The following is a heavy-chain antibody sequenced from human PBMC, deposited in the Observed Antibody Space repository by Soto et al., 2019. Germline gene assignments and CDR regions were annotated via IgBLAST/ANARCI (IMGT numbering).Heavy chain of an antibody. D-gene: IGHD3-22*01. CDR3: ARTYYYDSSVDY. Sequence: SGPTLVNPTEALTLTCTVSGFSLSNARMGVSWIRQPPGKALEWLAHIFSNDEKSYSTSLKSRLTISKDTSKSQVVLTMTNMDPVDTATYYCARTYYYDSSVDYWGQGTLVTVSS. V-gene: IGHV2-26*01. CDR2: IFSNDEK. CDR1: GFSLSNARMG. J-gene: IGHJ4*02.